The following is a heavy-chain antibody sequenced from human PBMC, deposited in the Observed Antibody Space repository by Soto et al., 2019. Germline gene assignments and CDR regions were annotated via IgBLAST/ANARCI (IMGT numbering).Heavy chain of an antibody. CDR2: IYFSGVA. CDR3: ARGDSDLAVSEAAY. CDR1: GGSITDSY. V-gene: IGHV4-59*01. Sequence: SETLSLTCTVSGGSITDSYWGWIRQPPEKGLEWIGYIYFSGVATYNPSLKSRATMSRDTSKNEFSLKLTSVTAADTAIYYCARGDSDLAVSEAAYWGQGTLVTVSS. D-gene: IGHD2-15*01. J-gene: IGHJ1*01.